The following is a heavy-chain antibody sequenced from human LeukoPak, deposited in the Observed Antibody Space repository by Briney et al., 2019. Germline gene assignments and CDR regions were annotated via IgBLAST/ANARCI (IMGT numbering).Heavy chain of an antibody. D-gene: IGHD3-9*01. V-gene: IGHV3-74*01. CDR1: GFTSSSYW. J-gene: IGHJ3*02. Sequence: GGSLRLSCAASGFTSSSYWMHWVRQAPGKGLVWVSRINSDGSSTSYADSVKGRFTISRDNAKNTLYLQMNSLRAEDTAVYYCARQNDILTGPDAFDIWGQGTMVTVSS. CDR3: ARQNDILTGPDAFDI. CDR2: INSDGSST.